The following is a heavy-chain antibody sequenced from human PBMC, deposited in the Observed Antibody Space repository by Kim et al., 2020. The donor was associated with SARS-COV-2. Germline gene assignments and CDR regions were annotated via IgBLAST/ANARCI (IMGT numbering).Heavy chain of an antibody. J-gene: IGHJ4*02. CDR1: GFTFSTYS. Sequence: GGSLRLSCAASGFTFSTYSMSWVHQAPGEGLEWISSINSGGDDRYYADSVKGRFTISRDNSRDTVFLQMNGLRADDTALYFCARRSTGLGGFDYWGQGTLVTVSS. V-gene: IGHV3-23*01. CDR3: ARRSTGLGGFDY. D-gene: IGHD3-10*01. CDR2: INSGGDDR.